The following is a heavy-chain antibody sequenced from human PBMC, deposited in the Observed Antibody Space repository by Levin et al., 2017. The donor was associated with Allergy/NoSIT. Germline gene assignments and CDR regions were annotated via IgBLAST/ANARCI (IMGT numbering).Heavy chain of an antibody. D-gene: IGHD3-16*01. Sequence: SQTLSLTCSVSVGSLSGYYWSWIRPPPRKGLEWIGYIYYSGNTNHNPSLKSRVTISVDTSKHQVSLKLTSVTAADTAVHYFARPSTRRPYPFDIWGQGTMVTVSS. J-gene: IGHJ3*02. V-gene: IGHV4-59*08. CDR1: VGSLSGYY. CDR2: IYYSGNT. CDR3: ARPSTRRPYPFDI.